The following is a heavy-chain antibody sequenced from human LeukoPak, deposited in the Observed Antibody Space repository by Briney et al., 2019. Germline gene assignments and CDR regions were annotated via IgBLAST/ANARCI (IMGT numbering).Heavy chain of an antibody. CDR2: ISGSDGST. Sequence: GGSLRLSCAASGLNFSTYAMSWVRQAPGKGLAWVSVISGSDGSTHYADSVKGRFTISRDNFKNTLYLQMNSLRAEDTAVYYCAKDRRSLEWLLYWVAFDIWGQGTMVTVSS. V-gene: IGHV3-23*01. D-gene: IGHD3-3*01. J-gene: IGHJ3*02. CDR1: GLNFSTYA. CDR3: AKDRRSLEWLLYWVAFDI.